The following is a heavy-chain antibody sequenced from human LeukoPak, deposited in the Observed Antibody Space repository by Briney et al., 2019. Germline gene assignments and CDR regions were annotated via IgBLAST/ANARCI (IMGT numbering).Heavy chain of an antibody. CDR3: VRSRWLQLGYFDC. CDR1: GFTFSTYE. V-gene: IGHV3-48*03. CDR2: ISGSGSTI. D-gene: IGHD5-24*01. Sequence: PGGSLRLSCAASGFTFSTYEVNWVRQAPGKGLEWVSYISGSGSTIYYADSVKGRFTISRDNANNSLYLQMNSLRAEDTAVYYCVRSRWLQLGYFDCWGQGILVTVSS. J-gene: IGHJ4*02.